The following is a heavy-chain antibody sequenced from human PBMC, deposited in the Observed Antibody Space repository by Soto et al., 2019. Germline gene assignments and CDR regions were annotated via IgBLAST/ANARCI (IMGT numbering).Heavy chain of an antibody. D-gene: IGHD5-12*01. CDR1: GFTFSSYW. J-gene: IGHJ5*02. V-gene: IGHV3-7*01. CDR3: ARSVGDGYVPWFDP. CDR2: IKQDGSEK. Sequence: VGSLRLSCAASGFTFSSYWMSWVRQAPGKGLEWVANIKQDGSEKYYVDSVKGRFTISRDNAKNSLYLQMNSLRAEDTAVYYCARSVGDGYVPWFDPWGQGTLVTVSS.